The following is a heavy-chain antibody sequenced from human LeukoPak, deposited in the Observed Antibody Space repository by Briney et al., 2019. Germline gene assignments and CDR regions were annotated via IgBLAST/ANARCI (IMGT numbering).Heavy chain of an antibody. D-gene: IGHD6-19*01. CDR2: IYHSGST. CDR3: ARDAAGTLSFDY. V-gene: IGHV4-38-2*02. Sequence: SETLSLTCAVSGYSISSGYYWGWVRQPPGKGLEWIGSIYHSGSTYYNPSLKSRVTISVDTSKNQFSLKLSSVTAADTAVYYCARDAAGTLSFDYXGQGTLXXVS. CDR1: GYSISSGYY. J-gene: IGHJ4*02.